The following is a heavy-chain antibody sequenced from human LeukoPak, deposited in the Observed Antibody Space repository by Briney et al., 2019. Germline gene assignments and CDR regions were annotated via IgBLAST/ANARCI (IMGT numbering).Heavy chain of an antibody. J-gene: IGHJ4*02. CDR2: IDPNSGGT. Sequence: ASVKVSCKASGYTFTGYYMHWVRQAPGQGLEWMGWIDPNSGGTNYAQEFQGRVTMTRDTSISTAYMELSRLRSDDTAVYYCARGYGGYEFLFDYWGQGTLVTVSS. D-gene: IGHD5-12*01. CDR1: GYTFTGYY. CDR3: ARGYGGYEFLFDY. V-gene: IGHV1-2*02.